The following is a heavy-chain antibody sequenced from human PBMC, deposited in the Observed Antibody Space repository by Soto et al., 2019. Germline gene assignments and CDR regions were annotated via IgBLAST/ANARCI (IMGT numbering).Heavy chain of an antibody. CDR3: GSTNYNSFLKSRVTISVDTSKNQFSLKLSCVTAADTAVYYCARERGNDFWGLLDKIENSARSYYMDV. D-gene: IGHD3-10*01. Sequence: SVKVSCKASGGTFSSYAISWVRQAPGQGLEWMGGIIPIFGTANYAQKFQGRVTITADESTSTAYMELSSLRSEDTAVYYCGSTNYNSFLKSRVTISVDTSKNQFSLKLSCVTAADTAVYYCARERGNDFWGLLDKIENSARSYYMDVWGKGTTVTVSS. J-gene: IGHJ6*03. CDR2: IIPIFGTA. CDR1: GGTFSSYA. V-gene: IGHV1-69*13.